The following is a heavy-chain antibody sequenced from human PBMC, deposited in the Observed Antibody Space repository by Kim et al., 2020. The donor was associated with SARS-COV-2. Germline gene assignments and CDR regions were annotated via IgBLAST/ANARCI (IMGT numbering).Heavy chain of an antibody. D-gene: IGHD5-18*01. CDR2: INHSGST. V-gene: IGHV4-34*01. CDR3: ASVELWLRESAFDI. Sequence: SETLSLTCAVYGGSFSGYYWSWIRQPPGKGLEWIGEINHSGSTNYNPSLKSRVTISVDTSKNQFSLKLSSVTAADTAVYYCASVELWLRESAFDIWGQGTMVTVSS. CDR1: GGSFSGYY. J-gene: IGHJ3*02.